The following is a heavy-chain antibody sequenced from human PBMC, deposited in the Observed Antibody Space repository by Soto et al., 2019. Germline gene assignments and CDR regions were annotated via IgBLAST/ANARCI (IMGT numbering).Heavy chain of an antibody. CDR2: ISYDGSNK. D-gene: IGHD3-3*01. CDR1: GFTFSSYA. V-gene: IGHV3-30-3*01. CDR3: TTDSRGYYDFWSPMSDYFDY. Sequence: GGSLRLSCAASGFTFSSYAMHWVRQAPGKGLEWVTFISYDGSNKYYADSVKGRFTISRDNSKNTLYLQMNSLKTEDTAVYYCTTDSRGYYDFWSPMSDYFDYWGQGTLVTVSS. J-gene: IGHJ4*02.